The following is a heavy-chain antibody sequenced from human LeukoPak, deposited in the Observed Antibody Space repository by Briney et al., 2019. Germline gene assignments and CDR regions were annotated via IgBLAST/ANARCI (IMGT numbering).Heavy chain of an antibody. J-gene: IGHJ4*02. Sequence: SETLSLTCAVSGGSISSSNWWSSVRQPPGKGLEWIGEIYHSGSTNYNPSLKSRVTISVDKSKNQFSLKLSSVTAADTAVYYCAKLYGSGKIDIDYWGQGTLVTVSS. CDR3: AKLYGSGKIDIDY. V-gene: IGHV4-4*02. CDR2: IYHSGST. CDR1: GGSISSSNW. D-gene: IGHD3-10*01.